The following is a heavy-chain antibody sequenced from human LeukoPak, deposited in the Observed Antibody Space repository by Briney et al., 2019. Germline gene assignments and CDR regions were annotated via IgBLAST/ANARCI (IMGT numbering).Heavy chain of an antibody. Sequence: SETLSLTCAVYGGSFSGYYWSWIRQPPGKGLEWIGEINHSGSTNYNPSLKSRVTISVDTSKNQFSLKLSSVTAADTAVYYCARRALGGWYRDWGQGTLVTVSS. CDR1: GGSFSGYY. D-gene: IGHD6-19*01. J-gene: IGHJ4*02. V-gene: IGHV4-34*01. CDR3: ARRALGGWYRD. CDR2: INHSGST.